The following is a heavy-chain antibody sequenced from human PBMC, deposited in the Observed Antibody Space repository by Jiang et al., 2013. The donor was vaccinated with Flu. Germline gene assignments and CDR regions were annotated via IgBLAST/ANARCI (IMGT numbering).Heavy chain of an antibody. CDR1: GYTFTGYY. D-gene: IGHD6-13*01. Sequence: QLVESGAEVKKPGASVKVSCKASGYTFTGYYMHWVRQAPGQGLEWMGWINPNSGGTNYAQKFQGRVTMTRDTSISTAYMELSRLRSDDTAVYYCARERAGSSWTTRRAFDIWGQGTMVTVSS. CDR3: ARERAGSSWTTRRAFDI. CDR2: INPNSGGT. J-gene: IGHJ3*02. V-gene: IGHV1-2*02.